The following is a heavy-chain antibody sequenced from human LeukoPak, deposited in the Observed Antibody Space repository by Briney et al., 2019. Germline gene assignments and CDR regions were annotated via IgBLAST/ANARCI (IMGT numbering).Heavy chain of an antibody. J-gene: IGHJ4*02. CDR1: GFTFSSYP. CDR2: ISYDGSEK. D-gene: IGHD3-10*01. CDR3: ARDLVYWGSGSPFDY. Sequence: GGSLRLSCAASGFTFSSYPMHWVRQAPGKGLEWLAVISYDGSEKHYADPVKGRFTISRDNSKNTVYLQMNSLRDEDTAVYYCARDLVYWGSGSPFDYWGQGTLVTVSS. V-gene: IGHV3-30-3*01.